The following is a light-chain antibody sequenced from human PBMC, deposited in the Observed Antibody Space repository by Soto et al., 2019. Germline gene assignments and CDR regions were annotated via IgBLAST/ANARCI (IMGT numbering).Light chain of an antibody. V-gene: IGKV1-5*03. CDR3: QQYNDFQYT. Sequence: DIQMTQSPSTLSASVGDGVTLTCRASQSIGSWLAWYQQKPGKAPKLLFSKATNLQSGVPSRFSGSESGTDFSLTISSLQPVDSATYYCQQYNDFQYTFGHGTKLEI. J-gene: IGKJ2*01. CDR2: KAT. CDR1: QSIGSW.